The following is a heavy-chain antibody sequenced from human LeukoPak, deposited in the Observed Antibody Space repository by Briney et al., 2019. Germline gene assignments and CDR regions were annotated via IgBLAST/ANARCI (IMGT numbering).Heavy chain of an antibody. CDR1: GYTFTNYG. D-gene: IGHD2-2*01. Sequence: EASVMVSCKASGYTFTNYGISWVRQAPGQGLEWMSWISANNGETRYAQNFQGRVTMTTDTSTTTAYMELGSLRSDDTAVYYCARVPPSAHQLLSSDYWGQGTQVTVSS. J-gene: IGHJ4*02. V-gene: IGHV1-18*04. CDR2: ISANNGET. CDR3: ARVPPSAHQLLSSDY.